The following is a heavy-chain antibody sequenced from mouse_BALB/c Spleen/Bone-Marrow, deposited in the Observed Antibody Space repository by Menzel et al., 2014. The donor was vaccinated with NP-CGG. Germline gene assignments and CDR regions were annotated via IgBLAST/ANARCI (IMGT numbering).Heavy chain of an antibody. CDR2: IWAGGST. J-gene: IGHJ2*01. Sequence: VQLVESGPGLVAPSQSLSITCTVSGFSLTSYGLHWVRQPPGKGLEWLGVIWAGGSTNYNSALMSRLNISKDNPKSQVFLKMNSLQTDDTAMYYCARDYGYYKDVGDYWGQGTTLTVSS. CDR3: ARDYGYYKDVGDY. V-gene: IGHV2-9*02. D-gene: IGHD2-3*01. CDR1: GFSLTSYG.